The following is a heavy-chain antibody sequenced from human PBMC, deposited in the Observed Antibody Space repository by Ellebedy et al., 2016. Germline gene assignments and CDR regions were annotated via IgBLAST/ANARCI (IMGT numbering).Heavy chain of an antibody. CDR3: ARDSASCGPGTTCYEN. V-gene: IGHV6-1*01. CDR1: GDSVSSNSAT. J-gene: IGHJ4*02. D-gene: IGHD2/OR15-2a*01. CDR2: TYYRSKWYN. Sequence: SQTLSLTCXISGDSVSSNSATWDWIRQSPSRGLEWLGRTYYRSKWYNDYAVSVKSRITINPDTSKNQFSLHLNFVTPEDTAVYYCARDSASCGPGTTCYENWGQGTLVSVSS.